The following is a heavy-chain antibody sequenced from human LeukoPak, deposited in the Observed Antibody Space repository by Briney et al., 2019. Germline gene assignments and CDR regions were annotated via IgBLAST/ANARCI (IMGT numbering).Heavy chain of an antibody. Sequence: SETLSLTCTVSGGSISSGGYYWSWIRQQPGRGLEWIGYMYYSGSTYYNPSLKSRVTISIDTSKNQFSLKLDSVTAADTAVYSCARACMEYRDAFDIWGQGTMVTVSS. D-gene: IGHD2/OR15-2a*01. V-gene: IGHV4-31*03. CDR3: ARACMEYRDAFDI. J-gene: IGHJ3*02. CDR1: GGSISSGGYY. CDR2: MYYSGST.